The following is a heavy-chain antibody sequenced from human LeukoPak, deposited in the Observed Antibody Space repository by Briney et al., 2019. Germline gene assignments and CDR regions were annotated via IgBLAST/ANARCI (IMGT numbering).Heavy chain of an antibody. Sequence: ASVKVSCKASGYTFTSYAMNWVRQAPGQGLEWMGGFDPEDGETIYAQKFQGRVTMTEDTSTDTAYMELSSLRSEDTAVYYCATARYYYDSSGLGFDPWGQGTLVTVSS. V-gene: IGHV1-24*01. J-gene: IGHJ5*02. CDR2: FDPEDGET. CDR1: GYTFTSYA. D-gene: IGHD3-22*01. CDR3: ATARYYYDSSGLGFDP.